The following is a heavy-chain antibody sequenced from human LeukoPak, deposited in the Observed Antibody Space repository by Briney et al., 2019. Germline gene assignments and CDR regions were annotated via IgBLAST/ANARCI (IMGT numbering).Heavy chain of an antibody. CDR1: GDSISSRPDFY. V-gene: IGHV4-30-4*01. CDR2: IYYSGNT. D-gene: IGHD5-12*01. Sequence: SETLSLTCTVSGDSISSRPDFYWSWLRQPPGKGLEWIGDIYYSGNTYYNPSLKSRLNISTDASKNQFSLKLTSVTAADTAMYFCATSRYDDALGPLGWFNPWGQGTLVTVSS. CDR3: ATSRYDDALGPLGWFNP. J-gene: IGHJ5*02.